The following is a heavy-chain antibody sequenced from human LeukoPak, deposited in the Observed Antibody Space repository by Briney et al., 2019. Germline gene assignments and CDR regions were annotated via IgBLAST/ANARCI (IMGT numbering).Heavy chain of an antibody. CDR2: IYYSGST. CDR3: ARQGARCGELLSFYAMDV. D-gene: IGHD3-10*01. CDR1: GGSISSYP. V-gene: IGHV4-59*08. Sequence: SETLSLTCTVSGGSISSYPWNWIRQPPGKGLEWVGNIYYSGSTNYNPSLKSRVTISPDTSKNQFSLRLSSVTAADTAVYYCARQGARCGELLSFYAMDVWGQGTTVTVSS. J-gene: IGHJ6*02.